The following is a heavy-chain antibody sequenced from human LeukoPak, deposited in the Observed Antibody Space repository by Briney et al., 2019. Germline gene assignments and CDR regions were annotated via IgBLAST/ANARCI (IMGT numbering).Heavy chain of an antibody. CDR1: GGSFSGYY. CDR3: AGRSGYYTGPGFVDY. J-gene: IGHJ4*02. V-gene: IGHV4-34*01. D-gene: IGHD3-3*01. Sequence: PSETLSLTCAVYGGSFSGYYWSWIRQPPGKGLEWIGEINHSGNTNYNPSLKSRVTISVDTSKNQFSLKLSSVTAADTAVYYCAGRSGYYTGPGFVDYWGQGTLVTVSS. CDR2: INHSGNT.